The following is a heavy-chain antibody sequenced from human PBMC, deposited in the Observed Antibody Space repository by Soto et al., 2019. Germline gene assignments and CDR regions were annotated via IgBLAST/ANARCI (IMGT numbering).Heavy chain of an antibody. CDR3: ARGEVVALGY. CDR2: IYHSGST. V-gene: IGHV4-30-2*01. Sequence: QLQLQESGSGLVKPSQTLSLTCAVSGGSISSGGSSWSWIRQPPGKGLEWIGYIYHSGSTYYNPSLKSRVTIVLDRSKNQFSLKLSSVTAADTAVYYCARGEVVALGYWGQGTLVTVSS. J-gene: IGHJ4*02. CDR1: GGSISSGGSS. D-gene: IGHD2-15*01.